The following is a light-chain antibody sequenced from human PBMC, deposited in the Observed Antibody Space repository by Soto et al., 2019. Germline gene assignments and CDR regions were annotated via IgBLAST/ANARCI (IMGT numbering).Light chain of an antibody. CDR1: QSISTY. J-gene: IGKJ1*01. Sequence: DIQMTQSPSPLSASVGDRVTIICRASQSISTYLNWYQQKPGKAPKLLIYAASSLQSGVPSRFSGSGSGTDFTLTISSLHPEDFATYYCQQSFSTPRTFGQGTKVDIK. CDR2: AAS. CDR3: QQSFSTPRT. V-gene: IGKV1-39*01.